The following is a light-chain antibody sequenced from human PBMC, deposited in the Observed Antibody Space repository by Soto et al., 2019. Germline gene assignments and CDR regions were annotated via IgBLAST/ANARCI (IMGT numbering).Light chain of an antibody. Sequence: QSAMTQPASVSGSPGRAITISCTGTSSDVGSYNYVSWYQQHPGKAPKLMIYDVSNRPSGVSNRFSGSKSGNTASLTISGLQAEDEADYYCSSYTSSSTLVFGGGTKVTVL. V-gene: IGLV2-14*01. J-gene: IGLJ2*01. CDR2: DVS. CDR3: SSYTSSSTLV. CDR1: SSDVGSYNY.